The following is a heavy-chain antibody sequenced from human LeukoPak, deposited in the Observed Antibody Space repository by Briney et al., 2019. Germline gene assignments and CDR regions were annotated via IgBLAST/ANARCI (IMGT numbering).Heavy chain of an antibody. CDR1: GFTFSSYS. CDR3: ARAISEESV. Sequence: GGSLRLSCAASGFTFSSYSMNWVRQAPGKGLEWVSSISSSGTYIYYAVSVKGRFTISRDNAKNSLYLQMNSLRAEDTAVYYCARAISEESVWGQGTLVTVSS. CDR2: ISSSGTYI. J-gene: IGHJ4*02. D-gene: IGHD3-10*01. V-gene: IGHV3-21*01.